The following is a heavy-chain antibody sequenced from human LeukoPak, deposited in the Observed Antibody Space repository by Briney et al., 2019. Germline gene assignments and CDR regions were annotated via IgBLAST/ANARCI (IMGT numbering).Heavy chain of an antibody. Sequence: GGSLRLSCAASGFTFSSYSMNWVRQAPGKGLEWVSYISSSSSTIYYADSVKGRFTISRGNAKNSLYLQMNSLRDEDTAVYYCARRCSSTSCSELTHAFDIWGQGTMVTVSS. V-gene: IGHV3-48*02. CDR3: ARRCSSTSCSELTHAFDI. J-gene: IGHJ3*02. CDR1: GFTFSSYS. CDR2: ISSSSSTI. D-gene: IGHD2-2*01.